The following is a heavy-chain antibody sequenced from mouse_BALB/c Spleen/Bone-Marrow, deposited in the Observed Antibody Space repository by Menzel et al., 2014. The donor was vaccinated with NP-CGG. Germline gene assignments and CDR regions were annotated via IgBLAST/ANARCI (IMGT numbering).Heavy chain of an antibody. CDR3: ARLGTTAVPDY. D-gene: IGHD1-1*01. CDR2: NDPYSGGT. CDR1: GYAFTNYN. Sequence: VHLQQSGPELVKPGASVKVSCKASGYAFTNYNMYWVKQSHGKSLEWIGYNDPYSGGTNYNQKFKGKATLTADKSSSTAYMHLNSLTSEDSAVYYCARLGTTAVPDYWGQGTTLTVSS. J-gene: IGHJ2*01. V-gene: IGHV1S135*01.